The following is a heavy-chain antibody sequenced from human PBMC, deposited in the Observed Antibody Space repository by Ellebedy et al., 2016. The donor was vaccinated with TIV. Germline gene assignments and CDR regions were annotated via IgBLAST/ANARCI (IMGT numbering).Heavy chain of an antibody. D-gene: IGHD3-16*01. CDR1: GFRFSSYW. J-gene: IGHJ6*02. V-gene: IGHV3-7*01. Sequence: GESLKISCAASGFRFSSYWMNLVRHAAGKGLEWVANIKDDGSEINYVDSVKGRFTISTDNANNSLYLQLTSLRADDTAVYYCARALFARSYVYGIDVWGQGTTVTVSS. CDR2: IKDDGSEI. CDR3: ARALFARSYVYGIDV.